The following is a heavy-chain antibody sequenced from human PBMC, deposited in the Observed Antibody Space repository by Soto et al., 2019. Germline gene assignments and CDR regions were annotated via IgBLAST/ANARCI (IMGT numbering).Heavy chain of an antibody. D-gene: IGHD6-19*01. V-gene: IGHV4-39*01. CDR1: GGSISSSSYY. J-gene: IGHJ4*02. Sequence: PXETLSLACTVSGGSISSSSYYWGWIRQPPGKGLEWIGSIYYSGSTYYNPSLKSRVTISVDTSKNQFSLKLSSVTAADTAVYYCARQVSPGWLVYFDYWGQGTLVTVSS. CDR2: IYYSGST. CDR3: ARQVSPGWLVYFDY.